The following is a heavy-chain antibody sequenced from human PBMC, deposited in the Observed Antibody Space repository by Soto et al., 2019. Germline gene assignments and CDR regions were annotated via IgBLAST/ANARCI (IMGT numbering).Heavy chain of an antibody. V-gene: IGHV1-69*14. Sequence: QVQLVQSGAEVTKPGSSVKVSCKASGGSFSREAINWVRQAPGQGPEWMGGILRIFGTADYAQKFPRRVTTTADTSTPTAYTELSRLRSEDTAVQYGARGHEVGGNSDALDVWRQGTRVTAPS. CDR1: GGSFSREA. D-gene: IGHD3-16*01. CDR2: ILRIFGTA. CDR3: ARGHEVGGNSDALDV. J-gene: IGHJ3*01.